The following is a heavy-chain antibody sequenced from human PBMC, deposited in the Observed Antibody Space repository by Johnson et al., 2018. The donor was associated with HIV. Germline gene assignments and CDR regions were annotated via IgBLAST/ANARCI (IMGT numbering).Heavy chain of an antibody. CDR3: ARGLRDSSGHPFAFDI. CDR2: INWNGGTT. D-gene: IGHD3-22*01. CDR1: GFSFDDYG. Sequence: VQLVESGGGEVRPGGSLRLSCAASGFSFDDYGMSWVRQAAGKGLEWVSGINWNGGTTSYEDSVKGRFPASRDNANNSLYLQMNGLSDEDPALYYCARGLRDSSGHPFAFDIWGQGTMVTVSS. J-gene: IGHJ3*02. V-gene: IGHV3-20*04.